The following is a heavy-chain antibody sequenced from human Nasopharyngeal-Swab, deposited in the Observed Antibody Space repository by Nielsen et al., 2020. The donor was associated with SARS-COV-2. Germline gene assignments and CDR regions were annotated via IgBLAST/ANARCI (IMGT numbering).Heavy chain of an antibody. CDR1: GVSISSYY. D-gene: IGHD2-15*01. Sequence: SETLSLTCAVSGVSISSYYWSWIRQAPGKGLEWIGYIHDSGSTNYNPSLKSRVPMSVDTPKNQFSLKLSSMTAAATAVSFCTRHGPRYCSAGNCFNWFDPWGQGTLVTVSS. CDR3: TRHGPRYCSAGNCFNWFDP. V-gene: IGHV4-59*08. CDR2: IHDSGST. J-gene: IGHJ5*02.